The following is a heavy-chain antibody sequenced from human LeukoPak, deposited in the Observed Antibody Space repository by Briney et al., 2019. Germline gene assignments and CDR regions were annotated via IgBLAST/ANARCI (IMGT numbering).Heavy chain of an antibody. Sequence: PSETLSLTCTVSGGSISSSSYYWGWLRQPPEKGLEWIGSIYYSGSTYYNPSLKSRVTISVDTSKNQFSLKLSSVTAADTAVYYGALYCSSTSCHSDDAFDSWGQGTMGTVSA. CDR2: IYYSGST. CDR3: ALYCSSTSCHSDDAFDS. CDR1: GGSISSSSYY. V-gene: IGHV4-39*07. D-gene: IGHD2-2*01. J-gene: IGHJ3*02.